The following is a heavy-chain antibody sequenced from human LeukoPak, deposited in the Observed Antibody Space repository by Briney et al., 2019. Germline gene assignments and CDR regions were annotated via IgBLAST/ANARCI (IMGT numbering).Heavy chain of an antibody. J-gene: IGHJ3*02. D-gene: IGHD1-14*01. CDR1: GYTLTELS. CDR3: ATGTPTLSPHRQSKDAFDI. CDR2: FDPEDGET. Sequence: ASVKVSCKVSGYTLTELSMHWVRQAHGKGLEWMGGFDPEDGETICAQKFQGRVTMTEDTSTDTAYMELSSLRSEDTAVYYCATGTPTLSPHRQSKDAFDIWGQGTMVTVSS. V-gene: IGHV1-24*01.